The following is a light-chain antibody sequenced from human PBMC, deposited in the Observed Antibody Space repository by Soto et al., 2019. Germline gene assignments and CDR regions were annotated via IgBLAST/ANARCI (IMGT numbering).Light chain of an antibody. CDR1: QSVSSSY. J-gene: IGKJ4*01. CDR2: GAS. Sequence: IVLTQSPVTLSLSPGERATLSCRASQSVSSSYLAWYQQKPGQAPRLLIYGASSRATGIPDRFSGSGSGTDFTLTISRLEPEDFAVYYCQQYGSSLGVTFGGGTKVDIK. V-gene: IGKV3-20*01. CDR3: QQYGSSLGVT.